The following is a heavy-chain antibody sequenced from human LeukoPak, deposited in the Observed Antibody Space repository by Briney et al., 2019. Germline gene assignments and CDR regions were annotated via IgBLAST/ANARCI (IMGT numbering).Heavy chain of an antibody. D-gene: IGHD3-22*01. CDR1: GYTFTSYG. CDR3: ARGADPLYYYDSSGYSEYFQH. CDR2: ISAYNGNT. V-gene: IGHV1-18*01. J-gene: IGHJ1*01. Sequence: ASVKVSCKSSGYTFTSYGISWVRQAPGQGLEWMGWISAYNGNTNYAQKLQGRVTMTTDTSTSTAYMELRSLRSDDTAVYYCARGADPLYYYDSSGYSEYFQHWGQGTLVTVSS.